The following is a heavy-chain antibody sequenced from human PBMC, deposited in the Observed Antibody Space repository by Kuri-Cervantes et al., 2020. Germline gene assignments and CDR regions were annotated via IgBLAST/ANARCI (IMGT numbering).Heavy chain of an antibody. CDR2: IGTAGDT. D-gene: IGHD6-19*01. Sequence: GESLKISCAASGFTFSSYDMHWVRQATGKGLEWVSAIGTAGDTYYPGSVKGRFTISRENAKNSLYLQMNSLRAGDTAVYYCARAPSIAVAGIVYYYCGMDVWGQGTTVTVSS. J-gene: IGHJ6*02. CDR1: GFTFSSYD. V-gene: IGHV3-13*01. CDR3: ARAPSIAVAGIVYYYCGMDV.